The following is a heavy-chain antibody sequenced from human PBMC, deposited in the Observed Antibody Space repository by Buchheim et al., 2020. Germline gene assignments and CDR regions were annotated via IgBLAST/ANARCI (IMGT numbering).Heavy chain of an antibody. CDR1: GFTFSSYG. Sequence: QVQLVESGGGVVQPGRSLRLSCAASGFTFSSYGMHWVRQAPGKGLEWVAVISYDGSNKYYADSVKGRFTISRDNSKNTLYLQMNSLRAEDTAVYYCAKPTVGASYYYYGMDVWGQGT. CDR2: ISYDGSNK. CDR3: AKPTVGASYYYYGMDV. J-gene: IGHJ6*02. D-gene: IGHD1-26*01. V-gene: IGHV3-30*18.